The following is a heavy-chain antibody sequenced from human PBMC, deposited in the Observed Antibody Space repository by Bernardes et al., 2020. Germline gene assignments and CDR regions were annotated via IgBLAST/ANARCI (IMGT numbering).Heavy chain of an antibody. V-gene: IGHV3-21*01. J-gene: IGHJ6*04. Sequence: GGSLRLSCAASGFTFSSYSMNWVRQAPGKGLEWVSSISSSSSYIYYADSVKGRFTISRDNAKNSLYLQMNSLRAEDTAVYYCARDPHIVVVPAANYYGMDVWGKGTTVTVSS. CDR1: GFTFSSYS. CDR2: ISSSSSYI. D-gene: IGHD2-2*01. CDR3: ARDPHIVVVPAANYYGMDV.